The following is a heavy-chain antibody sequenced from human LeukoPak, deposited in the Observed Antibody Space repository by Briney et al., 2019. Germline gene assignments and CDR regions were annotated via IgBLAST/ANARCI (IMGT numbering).Heavy chain of an antibody. J-gene: IGHJ5*02. CDR1: GFTVSSKY. Sequence: GSLRLSCAASGFTVSSKYMGWARQAPGKGLEWVSIIFSGNNAYYVDSVKGRFTISRDNSKNTVYLQMNSLRAEDTAVYYCARDFGLGYCDSTSCYGWFDPWGQGTLVTVSS. D-gene: IGHD2-2*01. CDR3: ARDFGLGYCDSTSCYGWFDP. CDR2: IFSGNNA. V-gene: IGHV3-53*01.